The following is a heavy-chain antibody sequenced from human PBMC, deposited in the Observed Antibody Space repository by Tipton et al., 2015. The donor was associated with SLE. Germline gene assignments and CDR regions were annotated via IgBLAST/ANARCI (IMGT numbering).Heavy chain of an antibody. CDR2: INHSGST. D-gene: IGHD2-2*02. V-gene: IGHV4-34*01. CDR1: GGSFSAYF. CDR3: ARAGRGPVAIGSRYFQP. J-gene: IGHJ1*01. Sequence: TLSLTCAVYGGSFSAYFWTWIRQPPGKGLEWIGEINHSGSTNYTPSLKGRVTTSVNTSKKPFSLKLSSVTAADTAVYYCARAGRGPVAIGSRYFQPWGQGPLVPVSS.